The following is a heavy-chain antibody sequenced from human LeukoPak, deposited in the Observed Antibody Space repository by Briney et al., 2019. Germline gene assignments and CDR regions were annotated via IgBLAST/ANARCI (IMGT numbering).Heavy chain of an antibody. CDR2: ISYDGSNK. J-gene: IGHJ4*02. CDR3: ARDYCSGGSCYQDY. V-gene: IGHV3-30-3*01. Sequence: GRSLRLSCAASGFTFSSYAMHWVRQAPGKGLEWVAVISYDGSNKYYADSVKGRSTISRDNSKNTLYLQMNSLRAEDTAVYYCARDYCSGGSCYQDYWGQGTLVTVSS. CDR1: GFTFSSYA. D-gene: IGHD2-15*01.